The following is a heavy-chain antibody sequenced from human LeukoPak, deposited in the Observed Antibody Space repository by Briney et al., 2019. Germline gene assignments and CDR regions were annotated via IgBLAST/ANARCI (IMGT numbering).Heavy chain of an antibody. CDR2: ISSSSTI. D-gene: IGHD6-6*01. V-gene: IGHV3-48*04. J-gene: IGHJ4*02. Sequence: GGSLRLSCAASGFTFSSYSMNWVRQAPGKGLEWVSYISSSSTIYYADSVRGRFTLSRDNAKNSLYLQMNSLRAEDTAVYYCARWPYSSSYYFDYWGQGTLVTVSS. CDR3: ARWPYSSSYYFDY. CDR1: GFTFSSYS.